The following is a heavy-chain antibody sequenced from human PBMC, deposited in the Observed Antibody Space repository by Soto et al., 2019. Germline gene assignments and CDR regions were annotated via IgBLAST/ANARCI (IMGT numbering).Heavy chain of an antibody. CDR3: ARDRRYYDSSVLAFDI. D-gene: IGHD3-22*01. V-gene: IGHV4-61*01. Sequence: PMPHTRGVSCGTIGGLSGWRVIRQPTGKGLEWSGQIYYSGSTNYNPSLKSRVTISVDTSKNQFSLKLSSVTAADTAVYYCARDRRYYDSSVLAFDIWGQGTMVTVSS. CDR2: IYYSGST. J-gene: IGHJ3*02. CDR1: CGTIGGLSG.